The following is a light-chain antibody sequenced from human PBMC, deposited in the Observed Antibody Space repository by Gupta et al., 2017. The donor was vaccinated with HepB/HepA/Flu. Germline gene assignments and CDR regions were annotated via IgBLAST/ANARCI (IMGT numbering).Light chain of an antibody. CDR2: ASS. V-gene: IGKV1-17*01. CDR1: QDIRKS. J-gene: IGKJ2*01. Sequence: DIQVTQSPSSLSASVGDRVTITCRASQDIRKSLAWYEQKPGRVPKRLIYASSRSQSGVPSRFSGGGSGTEFTLTINSLQPEDFGSYYCQQHDSSPYTFGQGTKLEIK. CDR3: QQHDSSPYT.